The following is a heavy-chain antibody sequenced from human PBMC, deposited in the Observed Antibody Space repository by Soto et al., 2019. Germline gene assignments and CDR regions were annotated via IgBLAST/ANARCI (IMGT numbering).Heavy chain of an antibody. D-gene: IGHD1-1*01. V-gene: IGHV4-4*02. CDR2: TYHGGAT. CDR3: AHQTISYTLDV. J-gene: IGHJ6*02. CDR1: GGSIRGHYW. Sequence: QVQLQESGPGLVKPSGTLSLTCAVSGGSIRGHYWRSWVRQTPGKGLEWIGETYHGGATYYNPSLKSRVTISTDESKNQLSLQLNFVTAADTAVYYCAHQTISYTLDVWGQGTTVIVSS.